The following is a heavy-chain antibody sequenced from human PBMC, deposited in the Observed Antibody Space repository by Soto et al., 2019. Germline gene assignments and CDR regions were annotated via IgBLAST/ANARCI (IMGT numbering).Heavy chain of an antibody. J-gene: IGHJ4*02. CDR2: INQSGTT. V-gene: IGHV4-34*01. D-gene: IGHD3-22*01. CDR1: GGSFSTYY. CDR3: ARADSREFDY. Sequence: QVQLQQWGAGLLKPSETLSLTCAVYGGSFSTYYWCWIRQPPGKGLEWIGEINQSGTTNYNPSLKRRVSISVDTSKNQFSLQLSSVTAADTALYYCARADSREFDYWGQGTLVTVSS.